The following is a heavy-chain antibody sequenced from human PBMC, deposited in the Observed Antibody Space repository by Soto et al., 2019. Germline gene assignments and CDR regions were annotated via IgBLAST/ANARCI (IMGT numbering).Heavy chain of an antibody. V-gene: IGHV3-9*01. CDR1: GFTFDDYA. J-gene: IGHJ4*02. CDR3: AKGEGSSGYYSLFDY. D-gene: IGHD3-22*01. Sequence: EVQLVESGGGLVQPGRSLRLSCAASGFTFDDYAMHWVRQAPGKGLEWVSGISWNSGSIGYADSVKGRFTISRDNAKNSLYLQMNSLRAEDTAWYYCAKGEGSSGYYSLFDYWGQGTLVTVSS. CDR2: ISWNSGSI.